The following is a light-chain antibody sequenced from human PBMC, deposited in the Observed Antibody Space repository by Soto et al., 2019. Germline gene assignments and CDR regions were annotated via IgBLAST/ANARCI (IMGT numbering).Light chain of an antibody. V-gene: IGLV2-14*01. Sequence: QSVLTQPASVSGSPGQSITISCTGTSSDVGGYNYVSWYQQQPGKAPKLMIYDVSNRPSGVSNRFSGSKSGNTASLTISGRQAEDEADYYCSSYTSRSTSVFGTGTK. J-gene: IGLJ1*01. CDR2: DVS. CDR1: SSDVGGYNY. CDR3: SSYTSRSTSV.